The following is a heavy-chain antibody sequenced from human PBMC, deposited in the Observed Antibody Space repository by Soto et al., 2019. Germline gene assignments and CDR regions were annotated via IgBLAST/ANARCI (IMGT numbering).Heavy chain of an antibody. V-gene: IGHV3-21*01. J-gene: IGHJ6*02. CDR3: ARDGFGIAAHLYYYGMDV. CDR1: GFTFSSYS. CDR2: ISSSSSYI. D-gene: IGHD6-6*01. Sequence: GGSLRLSCAASGFTFSSYSMNWVRQAPGKGLEWVSSISSSSSYIYYADSVKGRFTISRDNAKNSLYLQMNSLRAEDTAVYYCARDGFGIAAHLYYYGMDVWGQGTTVTVSS.